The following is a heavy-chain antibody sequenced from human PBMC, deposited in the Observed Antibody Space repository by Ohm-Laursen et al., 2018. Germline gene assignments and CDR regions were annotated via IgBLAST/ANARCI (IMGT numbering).Heavy chain of an antibody. CDR1: GASMTSFF. CDR3: TNSLGGAH. CDR2: INYSGRT. J-gene: IGHJ4*02. V-gene: IGHV4-59*08. Sequence: GTLSLTCSVSGASMTSFFWNWVRQPPGKGLEWIGSINYSGRTNYNPSLKGRLSISTVTSKNELSLKLTSVTAADTADYYCTNSLGGAHWGPGILVTVSS.